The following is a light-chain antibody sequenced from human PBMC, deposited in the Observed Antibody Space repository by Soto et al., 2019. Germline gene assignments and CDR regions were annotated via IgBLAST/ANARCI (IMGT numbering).Light chain of an antibody. CDR1: TAAVTSGHY. Sequence: QAVVTQEPSLTVSPGGTVTLPCSSSTAAVTSGHYPYWCQQKPGQAPRTLIYDTSNKHSWTPARFSGSLLGGKAALTLSGAQPEDEAEDYCLLSFSGARDVVFGGGTQLTVL. J-gene: IGLJ2*01. V-gene: IGLV7-46*01. CDR3: LLSFSGARDVV. CDR2: DTS.